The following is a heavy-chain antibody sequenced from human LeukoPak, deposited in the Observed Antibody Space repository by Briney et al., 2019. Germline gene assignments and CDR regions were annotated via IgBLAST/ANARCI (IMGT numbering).Heavy chain of an antibody. CDR1: GFTFSNYE. Sequence: PAGSLRLSCAASGFTFSNYEMNWVRQAPGKGLEWVSYISSSGGSIYYADSVKGRFTISRDNAKHSLYLQINSLRAEDTAVYHCARWGRTSGHAFDIWGQGTMATVSS. CDR3: ARWGRTSGHAFDI. V-gene: IGHV3-48*03. D-gene: IGHD6-19*01. CDR2: ISSSGGSI. J-gene: IGHJ3*02.